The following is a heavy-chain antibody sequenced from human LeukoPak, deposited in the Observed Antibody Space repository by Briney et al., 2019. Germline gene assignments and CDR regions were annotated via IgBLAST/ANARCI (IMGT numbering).Heavy chain of an antibody. CDR3: ARVPDTAMVED. CDR1: GGSISSSSYY. J-gene: IGHJ4*02. V-gene: IGHV4-39*02. D-gene: IGHD5-18*01. Sequence: SQTLSLTCTVSGGSISSSSYYWGWIRQPPGKGLEWIGSIYYSGSNYYNPSRKVRITISVDTTKDHFSLNLSSVTAAATAVYSCARVPDTAMVEDWGQGTLVTVSS. CDR2: IYYSGSN.